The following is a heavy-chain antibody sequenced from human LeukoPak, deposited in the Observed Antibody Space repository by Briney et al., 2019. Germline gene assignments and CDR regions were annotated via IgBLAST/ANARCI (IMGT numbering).Heavy chain of an antibody. J-gene: IGHJ4*02. D-gene: IGHD6-13*01. Sequence: PGGSLRLSCAASGFTFSSYATSWVRQASGKGLEWVSAISGSGGSTYYADSVKGRFTISRDNSKNTLYLQMNSLRAEDTAVYYCAKDRLGIAAAGIFDYWGQGTLVTVSS. V-gene: IGHV3-23*01. CDR3: AKDRLGIAAAGIFDY. CDR2: ISGSGGST. CDR1: GFTFSSYA.